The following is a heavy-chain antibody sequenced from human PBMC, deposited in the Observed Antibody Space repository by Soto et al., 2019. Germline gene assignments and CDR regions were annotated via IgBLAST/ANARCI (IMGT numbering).Heavy chain of an antibody. CDR3: ATAAGSRYCSGGSCRYYYYYYYMDG. CDR1: GGSFSGYY. J-gene: IGHJ6*03. V-gene: IGHV4-34*01. Sequence: SETLSLTCAVYGGSFSGYYWSWIRQPPGKGLEWIGEINHSGSTNYNPSLKSRVTISVDTSKNQFSLKLSSVTAADTAVYYCATAAGSRYCSGGSCRYYYYYYYMDGWGKGTTVTVSS. D-gene: IGHD2-15*01. CDR2: INHSGST.